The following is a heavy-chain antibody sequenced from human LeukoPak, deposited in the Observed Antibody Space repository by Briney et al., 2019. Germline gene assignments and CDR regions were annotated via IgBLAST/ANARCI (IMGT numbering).Heavy chain of an antibody. CDR3: ARVAYYYDSSGYRY. CDR1: GFTFSSYW. D-gene: IGHD3-22*01. J-gene: IGHJ4*02. CDR2: IKQDGSEK. V-gene: IGHV3-7*01. Sequence: GGSLRLSCAASGFTFSSYWMSWVRQAPGKGLEWVANIKQDGSEKYYVDSVKGRFTISRDNAKNSLYLQMNSLRAEDTAVYYCARVAYYYDSSGYRYWGQGTLVTVSS.